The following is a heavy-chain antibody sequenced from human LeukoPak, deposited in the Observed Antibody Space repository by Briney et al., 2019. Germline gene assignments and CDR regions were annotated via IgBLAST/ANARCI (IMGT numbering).Heavy chain of an antibody. D-gene: IGHD1-26*01. CDR3: ARARKSGSSSRQGFDY. J-gene: IGHJ4*02. CDR2: TYYRSKWYY. V-gene: IGHV6-1*01. CDR1: GDSVSNNSAA. Sequence: SQTLSLTCAISGDSVSNNSAAWNWIRQSPSRGLEWLVRTYYRSKWYYDYAVSVKSRIAINPDTSKNQFSLKLSSVTAADTAVYYCARARKSGSSSRQGFDYWGQGTLVTVSS.